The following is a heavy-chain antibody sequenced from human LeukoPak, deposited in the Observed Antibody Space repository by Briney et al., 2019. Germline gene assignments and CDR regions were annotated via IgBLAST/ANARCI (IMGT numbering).Heavy chain of an antibody. CDR3: ASIFAGY. V-gene: IGHV4-59*01. CDR1: GGSISSYY. CDR2: IYYSGST. J-gene: IGHJ4*02. Sequence: TSETLSLTCTVSGGSISSYYWSWIRQPPGKGLEWIGYIYYSGSTNYNPSLKSRVTISVDTSKNQFSLKLSSVTAADTAVYYCASIFAGYWGQGTLVTVSS.